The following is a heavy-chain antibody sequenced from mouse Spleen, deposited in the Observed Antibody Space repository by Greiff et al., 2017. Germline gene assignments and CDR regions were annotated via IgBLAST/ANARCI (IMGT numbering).Heavy chain of an antibody. J-gene: IGHJ2*01. V-gene: IGHV1-19*01. CDR1: GYTFTDYY. Sequence: EVQLQQSGPVLVKPGASVKMSCKASGYTFTDYYMNWVKQSHGKSLEWIGVINPYNGGTSYNQKFKGKATLTVDKSSSTAYMELNSLTSEDSAVYYCARQIYSSTYYYFDYWGQGTTLTVSS. CDR3: ARQIYSSTYYYFDY. D-gene: IGHD5-1*01. CDR2: INPYNGGT.